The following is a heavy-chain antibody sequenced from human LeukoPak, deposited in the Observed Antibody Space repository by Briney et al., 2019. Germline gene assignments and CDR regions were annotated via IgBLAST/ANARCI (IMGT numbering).Heavy chain of an antibody. D-gene: IGHD4-23*01. V-gene: IGHV1-69*13. CDR3: ARVVAHDYGGNSGLNMDV. CDR2: IIPIFSTA. J-gene: IGHJ6*02. Sequence: SVKVSCKASGGTFSSYAISWVRQAPGQGLEWMGGIIPIFSTANYAQKFQGRVTITADESTSTAYMELSSLRSEDTAVYYCARVVAHDYGGNSGLNMDVWGQGTTVTVSS. CDR1: GGTFSSYA.